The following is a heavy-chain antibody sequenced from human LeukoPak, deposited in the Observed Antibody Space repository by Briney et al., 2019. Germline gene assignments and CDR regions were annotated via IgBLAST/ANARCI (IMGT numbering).Heavy chain of an antibody. J-gene: IGHJ6*03. CDR3: LTRSLVAVTGNYYMDV. Sequence: GGSLRLSCAASGFTFSSYAMHWVRQAPGKGLEWVAVISYDGSNKYYADSVKGRFTISRDNSKNTLYLQMNSLRAEDTAVYYCLTRSLVAVTGNYYMDVWGKGTTVTVSS. CDR2: ISYDGSNK. D-gene: IGHD6-19*01. V-gene: IGHV3-30-3*01. CDR1: GFTFSSYA.